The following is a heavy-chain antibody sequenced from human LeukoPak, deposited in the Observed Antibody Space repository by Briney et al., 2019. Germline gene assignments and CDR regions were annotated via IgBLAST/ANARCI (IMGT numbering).Heavy chain of an antibody. CDR1: GYTFTGYY. CDR3: ARPPRAAAGYYYGMDV. J-gene: IGHJ6*02. D-gene: IGHD6-13*01. Sequence: ASVKVSCKASGYTFTGYYMHWVRQAPGQRLEWMGGINPNSGGTNYAQKFQRRVTMTRDTSIRTAYMELSRLRSDDTTVYYCARPPRAAAGYYYGMDVWGQGTTVTVSS. CDR2: INPNSGGT. V-gene: IGHV1-2*02.